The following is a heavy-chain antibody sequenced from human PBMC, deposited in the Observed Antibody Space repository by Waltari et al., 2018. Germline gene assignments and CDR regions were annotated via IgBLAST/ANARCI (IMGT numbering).Heavy chain of an antibody. V-gene: IGHV4-59*08. Sequence: QVQLQESGPGLVKPSETLSLTCTVSGGSISSYYWSWLRQPPGKGLEWIGYIYYSGSTNYNPSLKSRVTISVDTSKNQFSLKLSSVTAADTAVYYCARHAFAAVAPYNWFDPWGQGTLVTVSS. CDR2: IYYSGST. D-gene: IGHD6-19*01. CDR1: GGSISSYY. CDR3: ARHAFAAVAPYNWFDP. J-gene: IGHJ5*02.